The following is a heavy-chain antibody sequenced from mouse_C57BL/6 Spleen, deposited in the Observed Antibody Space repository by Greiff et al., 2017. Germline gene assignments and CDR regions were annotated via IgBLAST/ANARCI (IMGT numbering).Heavy chain of an antibody. Sequence: VQLQQSGAELVRPGTSVKVSCKASGYAFTNYLIAWVQQRPGQGLEWIGVITPGSGGTNYNEKFKGKATLTADKSSSNAYLQRSSLTSEDAAVYFCARSADAMDYWGQGTSVTVSS. CDR1: GYAFTNYL. J-gene: IGHJ4*01. CDR3: ARSADAMDY. CDR2: ITPGSGGT. V-gene: IGHV1-54*01.